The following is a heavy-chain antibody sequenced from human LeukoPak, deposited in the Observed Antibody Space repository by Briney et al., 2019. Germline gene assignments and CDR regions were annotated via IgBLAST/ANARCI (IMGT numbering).Heavy chain of an antibody. J-gene: IGHJ4*02. CDR2: INHSGST. CDR1: GGSFSGYY. D-gene: IGHD6-6*01. V-gene: IGHV4-34*01. Sequence: PSETLSLTCAVYGGSFSGYYWSWIRQPPGKGLEWIGEINHSGSTNYNPSLKSRVTISVDTSKNQFSLKLSSVTAADTAVYYCASRGPKSSSGYWGQGTLVTVSS. CDR3: ASRGPKSSSGY.